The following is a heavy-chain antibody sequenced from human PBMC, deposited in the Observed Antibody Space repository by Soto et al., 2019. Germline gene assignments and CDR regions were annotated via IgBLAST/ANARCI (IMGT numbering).Heavy chain of an antibody. CDR1: GFTFSSYA. CDR2: ISYDGSNK. V-gene: IGHV3-30-3*01. Sequence: GGSLRLSCAASGFTFSSYAMHWVRQAPGKGLEWVAVISYDGSNKYYADSVKGRFTISRDNSKNTLYLQMNSLRAEDTAVYYCAREEYSSGWYLVRTIDYWGQGTLVTVSS. D-gene: IGHD6-19*01. CDR3: AREEYSSGWYLVRTIDY. J-gene: IGHJ4*02.